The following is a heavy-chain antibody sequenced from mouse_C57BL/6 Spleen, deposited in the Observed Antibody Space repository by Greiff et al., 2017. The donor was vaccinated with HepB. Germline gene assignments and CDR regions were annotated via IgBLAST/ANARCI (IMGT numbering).Heavy chain of an antibody. CDR1: GFTFSSYA. CDR3: TRERDDAWFAY. Sequence: EVQVVESGEGLVKPGGSLKLSCAASGFTFSSYAMSWVRQTPEKRLEWVAYISSGGDYIYYADTVKGRFTISRDNARNTLYLQMSSLKSEDTAMYYCTRERDDAWFAYWGQGTLVTVSA. D-gene: IGHD3-3*01. V-gene: IGHV5-9-1*02. J-gene: IGHJ3*01. CDR2: ISSGGDYI.